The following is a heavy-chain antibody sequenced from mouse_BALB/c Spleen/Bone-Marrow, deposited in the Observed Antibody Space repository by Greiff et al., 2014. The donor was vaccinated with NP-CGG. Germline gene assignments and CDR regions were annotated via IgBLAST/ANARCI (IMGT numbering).Heavy chain of an antibody. D-gene: IGHD1-1*01. CDR2: IDSANGNT. CDR3: APYCYGSNQFAY. Sequence: VQLQQSGAELVKPGASVKLSCTASGFNIKDTYMHWVKQRPEQGLEWIGRIDSANGNTKYDRKFQGKATITADTSSNTAYLQLSIRTLEDEDFYDYAPYCYGSNQFAYWGQGTLVTVSA. V-gene: IGHV14-3*02. J-gene: IGHJ3*01. CDR1: GFNIKDTY.